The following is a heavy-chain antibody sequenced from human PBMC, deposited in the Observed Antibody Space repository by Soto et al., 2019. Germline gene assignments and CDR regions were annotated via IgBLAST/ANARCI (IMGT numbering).Heavy chain of an antibody. CDR1: GFSLSTSGVG. D-gene: IGHD3-22*01. V-gene: IGHV2-5*01. CDR3: ARKYYYDSSGYYYPY. CDR2: IYWNDDK. Sequence: SGPTLVNPTQTLTLTCTFSGFSLSTSGVGVGWIRQPPGKALEWLALIYWNDDKRYSPSLKSRLTITKDTSKNQVVLTMTNMDPVDTATYYCARKYYYDSSGYYYPYWGQGTLVTVSS. J-gene: IGHJ4*02.